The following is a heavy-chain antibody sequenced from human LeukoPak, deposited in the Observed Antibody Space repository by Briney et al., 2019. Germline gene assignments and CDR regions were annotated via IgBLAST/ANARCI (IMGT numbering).Heavy chain of an antibody. V-gene: IGHV2-5*01. Sequence: ESSPTLVNPTQTLTLTCTFSGFSLSTSGVGVAWIRQSPGQALEWLAVIYWNDDQRYSPSLKSRLTITKDTSKNQVVLTMTNMDPADTATYHCAHNGLYHWGQGTLVTVSS. CDR3: AHNGLYH. D-gene: IGHD2-15*01. J-gene: IGHJ5*02. CDR2: IYWNDDQ. CDR1: GFSLSTSGVG.